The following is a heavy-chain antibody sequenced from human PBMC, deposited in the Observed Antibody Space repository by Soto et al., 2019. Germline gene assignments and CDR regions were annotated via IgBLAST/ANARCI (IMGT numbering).Heavy chain of an antibody. J-gene: IGHJ6*02. CDR1: GGSFSGYY. Sequence: PSETLSLTCAVSGGSFSGYYWGWVRQPPGKGLEWVGEINYSGSTNYNPSLKRRVTISVDTSKNQVSLKVTSVTAADTAMYYCARRNYFYALDVCGQGTTVTVSS. CDR3: ARRNYFYALDV. V-gene: IGHV4-34*01. CDR2: INYSGST.